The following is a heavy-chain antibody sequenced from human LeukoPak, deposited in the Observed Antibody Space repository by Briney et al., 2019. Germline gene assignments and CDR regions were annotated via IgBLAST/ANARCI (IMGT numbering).Heavy chain of an antibody. CDR2: MNPNSGNT. D-gene: IGHD3-22*01. CDR1: GYTFISYD. CDR3: AREGLVVVSKGEGDFRKDYYYYMDV. V-gene: IGHV1-8*03. Sequence: GASVKVSCKASGYTFISYDINWVRQVTGQGLEWMGWMNPNSGNTGYAQKFQGRVTITRNTSISTAFMELSSLRSEDTAVYYCAREGLVVVSKGEGDFRKDYYYYMDVWGKGTTVTISS. J-gene: IGHJ6*03.